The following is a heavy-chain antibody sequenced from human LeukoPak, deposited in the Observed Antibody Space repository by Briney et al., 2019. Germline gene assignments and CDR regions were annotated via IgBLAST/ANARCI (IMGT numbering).Heavy chain of an antibody. Sequence: GWALRLPRAASGFTFSRYGIRWVRQAPGKGLEWVAVISYDGSNKHYADSVKGRFTISRDNSKNTLYLQMNSLRAEDTAVYYCARGGYSSSWGGSCDYWGDGALVTVSS. CDR2: ISYDGSNK. J-gene: IGHJ4*01. D-gene: IGHD6-13*01. CDR3: ARGGYSSSWGGSCDY. V-gene: IGHV3-30*03. CDR1: GFTFSRYG.